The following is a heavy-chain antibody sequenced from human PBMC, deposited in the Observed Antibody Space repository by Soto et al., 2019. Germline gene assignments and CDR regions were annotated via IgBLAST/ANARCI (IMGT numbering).Heavy chain of an antibody. CDR3: ARDRNGLGGIDF. V-gene: IGHV4-30-2*01. J-gene: IGHJ4*02. CDR1: GSPISSGGYS. Sequence: TLSLTCFVAGSPISSGGYSWTWIRQPPGRGLEWIGYISQSGSADYNPSLKSRVTISVDTSKNQFSLRLSSVTAADTAVYYCARDRNGLGGIDFWGQGILVTVSS. CDR2: ISQSGSA. D-gene: IGHD1-1*01.